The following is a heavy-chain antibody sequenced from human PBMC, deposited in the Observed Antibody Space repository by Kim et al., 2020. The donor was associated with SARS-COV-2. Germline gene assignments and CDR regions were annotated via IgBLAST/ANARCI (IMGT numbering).Heavy chain of an antibody. D-gene: IGHD3-3*01. J-gene: IGHJ4*02. CDR1: GASVSSGSYF. V-gene: IGHV4-61*01. CDR3: AGAPNDFWSGYPYYFDY. CDR2: IYYSGNT. Sequence: SETLSLTCTVSGASVSSGSYFWSWIRQPPGKGLEWIGYIYYSGNTNSNPSLKSRVTMSIDTSKNQFSLKLRSVTAADTALYYCAGAPNDFWSGYPYYFDYWGQGTLVTVSS.